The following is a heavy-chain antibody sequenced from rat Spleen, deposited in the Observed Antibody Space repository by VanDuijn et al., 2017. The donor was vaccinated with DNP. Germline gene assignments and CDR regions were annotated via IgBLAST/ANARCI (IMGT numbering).Heavy chain of an antibody. D-gene: IGHD1-12*02. J-gene: IGHJ3*01. CDR2: ITNTGDST. CDR3: ATDRAMMVVITGAY. Sequence: EVQLVESGGGQVQPGGSLTLSCAASGFIFSNYWMTWIRQAPGKGLEWVASITNTGDSTYYSDSVKGRFSISRDNAKSTLHLQVNSLRSEDTATYYCATDRAMMVVITGAYWGQGTLVTVSS. CDR1: GFIFSNYW. V-gene: IGHV5-31*01.